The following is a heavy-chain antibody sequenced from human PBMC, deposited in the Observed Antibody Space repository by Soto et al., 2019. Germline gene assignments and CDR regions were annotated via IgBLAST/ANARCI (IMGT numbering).Heavy chain of an antibody. J-gene: IGHJ6*02. CDR2: ISYDGSNK. CDR1: GFTFSSYG. V-gene: IGHV3-30*18. D-gene: IGHD6-6*01. CDR3: ANGEIAAQPYYYYGMDV. Sequence: QVQLVESGGGVVQPGRSLRLSCAASGFTFSSYGMHWVRQAPGKGLEWVAVISYDGSNKYYADSVKGRFTISRDNSKNTLYLQMNSLSAEDAAVYYCANGEIAAQPYYYYGMDVWGQGTTVTVSS.